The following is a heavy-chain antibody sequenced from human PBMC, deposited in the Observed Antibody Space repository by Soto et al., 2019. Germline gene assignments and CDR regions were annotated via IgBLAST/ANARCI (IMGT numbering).Heavy chain of an antibody. D-gene: IGHD1-26*01. CDR3: ARRAGSYGDGLRHYYYGMDV. CDR1: GYSFTSYW. Sequence: ISCKGSGYSFTSYWIDWVRQMPGKGLEWMEIIYPGDSDTRYSPSFQGRVTISADKSISTAYLQWRRLKASDTAMYYCARRAGSYGDGLRHYYYGMDVWGQGTTVTVSS. CDR2: IYPGDSDT. V-gene: IGHV5-51*01. J-gene: IGHJ6*02.